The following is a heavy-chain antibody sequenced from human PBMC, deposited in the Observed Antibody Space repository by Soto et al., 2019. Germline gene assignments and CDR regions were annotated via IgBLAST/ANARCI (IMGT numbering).Heavy chain of an antibody. V-gene: IGHV3-66*01. CDR1: GFTVSSNY. CDR2: IYSGGST. CDR3: ARDLAVGLVDY. Sequence: GGSLRLSCSASGFTVSSNYMSWVRQAPGKGLEWVSVIYSGGSTYYADSVEGRFIISRDNSKNTLYLQMNSLRAEDTAVYYCARDLAVGLVDYWGQGTLVTVSS. J-gene: IGHJ4*02. D-gene: IGHD6-19*01.